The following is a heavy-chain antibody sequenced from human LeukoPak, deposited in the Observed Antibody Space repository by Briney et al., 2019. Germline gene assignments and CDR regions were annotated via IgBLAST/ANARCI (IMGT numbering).Heavy chain of an antibody. CDR2: INPNSGGT. J-gene: IGHJ4*02. Sequence: GASVKVSCKASGYTFTGYYMHWVRQAPGQGLEWMGRINPNSGGTNYAQKFQGRVTMTRDTSISTTYMELSRLRSDDTAVYYCARNVAGTGDFDYWGQGTLVTVSS. CDR3: ARNVAGTGDFDY. D-gene: IGHD6-19*01. CDR1: GYTFTGYY. V-gene: IGHV1-2*06.